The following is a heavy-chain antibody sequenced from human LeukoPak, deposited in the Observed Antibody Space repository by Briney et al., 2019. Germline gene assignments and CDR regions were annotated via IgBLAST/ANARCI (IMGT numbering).Heavy chain of an antibody. V-gene: IGHV3-48*01. J-gene: IGHJ4*02. CDR2: ISSSGSTF. CDR1: GFTFSSYN. Sequence: GGSLRLSCAASGFTFSSYNMNWVRQAPGKGLEWLSYISSSGSTFSYAASVKGRFTISRDNAQNSLYLQMNSLRAEDAAVYYCASRITGTSVNYWGQGTLVTVSS. D-gene: IGHD1-7*01. CDR3: ASRITGTSVNY.